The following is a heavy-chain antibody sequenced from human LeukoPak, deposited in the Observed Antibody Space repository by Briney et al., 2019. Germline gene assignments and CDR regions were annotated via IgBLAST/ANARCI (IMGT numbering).Heavy chain of an antibody. CDR2: INPNSGGT. CDR1: GYTFTGYY. Sequence: GASVKVSCKASGYTFTGYYMHWVRQAPGQGLEWMGRINPNSGGTNYAQKFQGRVTITTDESTSTAYMELSSLRSEDTAVYYCARPSRAYYYYYYMDVWGKGTTVTVSS. V-gene: IGHV1-2*06. J-gene: IGHJ6*03. CDR3: ARPSRAYYYYYYMDV.